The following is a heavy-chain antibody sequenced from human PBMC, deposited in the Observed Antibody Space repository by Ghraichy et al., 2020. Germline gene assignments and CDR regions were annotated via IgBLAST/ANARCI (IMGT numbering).Heavy chain of an antibody. CDR1: GFTFSSYS. J-gene: IGHJ4*02. CDR3: ATGAYCSGGSCYSAPYYFDY. CDR2: ISSSSSSYI. Sequence: GGSLRLSCAASGFTFSSYSMNWVRQAPGKGLEWVSSISSSSSSYIYYADSVKGRFTISRDNAKNSLYLQMNSLRAEDTAVYYCATGAYCSGGSCYSAPYYFDYWGQGTLVTVSS. D-gene: IGHD2-15*01. V-gene: IGHV3-21*01.